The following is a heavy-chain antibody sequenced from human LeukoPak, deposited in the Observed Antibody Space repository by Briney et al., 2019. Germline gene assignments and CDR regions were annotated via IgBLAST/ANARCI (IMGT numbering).Heavy chain of an antibody. Sequence: PSETLSLTCSVSGGSLNSGSYYWAWIRQPPGKGLEWIGSIYYRGTTDYNPSLKSRATISIDTSKNQFSLKLSSVTAADTAVYYCARHSRHSYGSWDYWGQGTLVTVSS. CDR1: GGSLNSGSYY. D-gene: IGHD5-18*01. V-gene: IGHV4-39*01. CDR3: ARHSRHSYGSWDY. J-gene: IGHJ4*02. CDR2: IYYRGTT.